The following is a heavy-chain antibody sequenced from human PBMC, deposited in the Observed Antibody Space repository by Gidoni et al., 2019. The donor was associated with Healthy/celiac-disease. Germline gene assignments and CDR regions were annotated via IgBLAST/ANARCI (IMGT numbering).Heavy chain of an antibody. CDR2: IYSSGST. CDR3: ARDSPRDGITMGAYGMDV. CDR1: GGPISSSY. V-gene: IGHV4-59*01. Sequence: QVQLQEAGPGLVKPSETLSLTCTVPGGPISSSYWSWIRQPPGKGLEWIGYIYSSGSTNYNPSLKSRVTISVDTSKNQFSLKLISVTAADTAVYYCARDSPRDGITMGAYGMDVWGQGTTVTVSS. J-gene: IGHJ6*02. D-gene: IGHD3-10*01.